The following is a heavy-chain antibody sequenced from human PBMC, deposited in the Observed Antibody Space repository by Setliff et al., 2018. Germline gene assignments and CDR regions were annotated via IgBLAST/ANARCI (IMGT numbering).Heavy chain of an antibody. CDR3: ARGINWYFDL. J-gene: IGHJ2*01. D-gene: IGHD3-16*01. CDR2: IYTSWST. V-gene: IGHV4-61*09. Sequence: PSETLSLTCTVSGDSISSRRNYWGWFRQPAGKELEWIGQIYTSWSTIYNPSLKSRVTILLDTSKNQFSLTLTSVTAADTALYYCARGINWYFDLWGRGTLVTVSS. CDR1: GDSISSRRNY.